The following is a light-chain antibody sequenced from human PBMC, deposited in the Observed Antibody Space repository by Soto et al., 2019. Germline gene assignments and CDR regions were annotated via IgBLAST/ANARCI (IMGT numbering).Light chain of an antibody. CDR3: QHYNSYSEA. CDR1: QGISNY. J-gene: IGKJ1*01. CDR2: AAS. V-gene: IGKV1-17*03. Sequence: DIQMTQSPSAMSASVGDIVNITFRASQGISNYLAWFQLKPGKVPKHLIYAASTLQSGVPSRFSGSGSGTEFTLTISSLQPDDFATYYCQHYNSYSEAFGQGTKVDIK.